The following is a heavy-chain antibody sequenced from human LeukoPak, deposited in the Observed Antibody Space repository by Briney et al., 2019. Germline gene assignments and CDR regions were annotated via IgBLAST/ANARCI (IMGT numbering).Heavy chain of an antibody. V-gene: IGHV5-51*01. CDR2: IYPGDSEP. CDR3: ARRCSGGSCSESPLDY. CDR1: GYSFTSYW. Sequence: GGWLKISCKGSGYSFTSYWIGWVRQMPGKGPEWMGSIYPGDSEPRYSPSFQGQVTISADKSISTASLQWRSLKASDTAMYYCARRCSGGSCSESPLDYWGQGTLVSVRS. J-gene: IGHJ4*02. D-gene: IGHD2-15*01.